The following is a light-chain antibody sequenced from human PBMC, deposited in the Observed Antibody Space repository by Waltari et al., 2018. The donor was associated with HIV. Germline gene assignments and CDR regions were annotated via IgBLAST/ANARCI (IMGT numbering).Light chain of an antibody. J-gene: IGKJ3*01. Sequence: EVVMTQSPLSLSVTVGQPASISCRSSESLTYSDGNTYLNWFHQRPGQSPRRLIYRASNRDSGVPDRISGSGSGSAFTLEISRVEDGDVGIYFCMQSAYWPFTFGPGTKVDI. CDR1: ESLTYSDGNTY. CDR3: MQSAYWPFT. CDR2: RAS. V-gene: IGKV2-30*01.